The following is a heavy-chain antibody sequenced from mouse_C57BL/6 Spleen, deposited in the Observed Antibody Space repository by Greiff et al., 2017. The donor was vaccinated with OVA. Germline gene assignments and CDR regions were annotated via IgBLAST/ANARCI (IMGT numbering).Heavy chain of an antibody. CDR1: GFNIKDDY. V-gene: IGHV14-4*01. J-gene: IGHJ2*01. CDR2: IDPENGDT. CDR3: TASPYDYDCFDY. Sequence: VQLQQSGAELVRPGASVKLSCTASGFNIKDDYMHWVKQRPEQGLEWIGWIDPENGDTEYASKFQGKATITADTSSNTAYLQLSSLTSEDTAVYYCTASPYDYDCFDYWGQGTTLTVSS. D-gene: IGHD2-4*01.